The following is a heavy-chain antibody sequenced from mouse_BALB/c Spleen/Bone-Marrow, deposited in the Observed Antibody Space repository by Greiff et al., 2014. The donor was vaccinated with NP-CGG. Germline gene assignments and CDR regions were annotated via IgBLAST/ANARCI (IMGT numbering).Heavy chain of an antibody. Sequence: QVQLQQSGTVLARPGASVKMSCEASGYTFTSYWMHWVKQRPGQGLEWIGDIYPGSDSTNYNEKFKSKATLTVDTSSGTAYMQLSSLTSEDSAVYYCAREKDWVFDYWGQGTTLTVSS. J-gene: IGHJ2*01. V-gene: IGHV1-55*01. D-gene: IGHD4-1*01. CDR2: IYPGSDST. CDR3: AREKDWVFDY. CDR1: GYTFTSYW.